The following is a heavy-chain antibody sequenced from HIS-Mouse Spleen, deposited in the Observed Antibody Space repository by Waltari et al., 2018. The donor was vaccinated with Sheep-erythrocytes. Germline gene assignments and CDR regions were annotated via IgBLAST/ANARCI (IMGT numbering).Heavy chain of an antibody. CDR2: IYYSWST. D-gene: IGHD3-3*01. CDR1: GGSISSSSYY. V-gene: IGHV4-39*07. Sequence: QLQLQESGPGLVKPSETLSLTCTVSGGSISSSSYYWGWIRQPPGTGLEWIGSIYYSWSTYYNPSLRSRVTISVDTSKNQFSLKLSSVTAADTAVYYCARDEGTYYDFWSGYPPSYYFDYWGQGTLVTVSS. J-gene: IGHJ4*02. CDR3: ARDEGTYYDFWSGYPPSYYFDY.